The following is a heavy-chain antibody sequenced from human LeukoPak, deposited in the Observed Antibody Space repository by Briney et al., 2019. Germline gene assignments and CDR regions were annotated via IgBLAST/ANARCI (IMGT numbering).Heavy chain of an antibody. Sequence: GGSLRLSCAASGFTFSSYAMSWVRQAAGKGLEWVSAISGSGGSTYYADSVKGRFTISRDNSKNTLYLQMNSLRAEDTAVYYCAKVGFGELLSYWGQGTLVTVSS. CDR1: GFTFSSYA. J-gene: IGHJ4*02. CDR3: AKVGFGELLSY. V-gene: IGHV3-23*01. CDR2: ISGSGGST. D-gene: IGHD3-10*01.